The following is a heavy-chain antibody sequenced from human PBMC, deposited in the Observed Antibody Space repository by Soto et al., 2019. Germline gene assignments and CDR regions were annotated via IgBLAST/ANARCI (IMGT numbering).Heavy chain of an antibody. CDR3: ARRAFGSSRSFDL. J-gene: IGHJ3*01. CDR2: ISDGGDLT. V-gene: IGHV3-23*01. CDR1: GFAFSSHP. Sequence: VQLLESGGDLVHPGGSLRLSCAASGFAFSSHPMSWVRQAPERGLEWVSGISDGGDLTYNADSVKGRFTISRDNSKNILFLQMNSLRAEDTAFYYCARRAFGSSRSFDLWGQGTMVTVSS. D-gene: IGHD6-6*01.